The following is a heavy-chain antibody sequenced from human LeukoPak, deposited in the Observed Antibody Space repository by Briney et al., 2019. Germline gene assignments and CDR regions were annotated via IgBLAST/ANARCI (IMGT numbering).Heavy chain of an antibody. CDR2: TRNKANSYTT. V-gene: IGHV3-72*01. Sequence: PGGSLRLSCAASGFTFSDHYMDWVRQAPGKGLEWVGRTRNKANSYTTEYAASVKGRFTISRDDSKNSLYLQMNSLKTEDTAVYYCARDLMVRGPYGMDVWGQGTTVTVSS. D-gene: IGHD3-10*01. CDR3: ARDLMVRGPYGMDV. J-gene: IGHJ6*02. CDR1: GFTFSDHY.